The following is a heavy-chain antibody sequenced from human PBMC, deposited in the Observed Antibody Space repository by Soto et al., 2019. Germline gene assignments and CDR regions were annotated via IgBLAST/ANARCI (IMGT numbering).Heavy chain of an antibody. CDR3: ARGVIGRPGDRFDY. CDR1: GFTVTSDY. Sequence: EVQLVESGGGLVQPGGSRRLSCAVSGFTVTSDYMSWVRQAPGKGLDWVSVIYSGGRTYYGDSVKGRFTISRDNLKNTLYLQMNHLRAADTAVYYCARGVIGRPGDRFDYWGHGTLVTVSS. D-gene: IGHD2-21*02. V-gene: IGHV3-66*01. J-gene: IGHJ4*01. CDR2: IYSGGRT.